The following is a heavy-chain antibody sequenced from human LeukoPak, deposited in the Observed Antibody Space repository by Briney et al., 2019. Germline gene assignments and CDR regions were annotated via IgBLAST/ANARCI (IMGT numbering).Heavy chain of an antibody. Sequence: KPSETLSLTCAVSGGSISSGGYSWSWIRQPPGKGLEWIGYIYHSGSTYYNPSLKSRVTISVDTSKNQFSLKLSSVTAADTAVYYCARERQMDYGSGSRRVDPWGQGTLVTVSS. J-gene: IGHJ5*02. D-gene: IGHD3-10*01. CDR2: IYHSGST. CDR3: ARERQMDYGSGSRRVDP. CDR1: GGSISSGGYS. V-gene: IGHV4-30-2*05.